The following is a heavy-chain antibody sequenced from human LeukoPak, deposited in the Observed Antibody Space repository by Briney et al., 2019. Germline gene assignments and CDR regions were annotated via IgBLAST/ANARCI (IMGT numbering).Heavy chain of an antibody. V-gene: IGHV4-4*07. CDR1: GGSISSYY. Sequence: PSETLSLTCTVSGGSISSYYWSWIRQPPGKGLEWIGRVYSSGSTNYNPSLKSRITMSVNTSKNQFSLRLSSVTAADTAVYYCARGHGEAFDIWGQGTVVTVSS. CDR3: ARGHGEAFDI. J-gene: IGHJ3*02. CDR2: VYSSGST.